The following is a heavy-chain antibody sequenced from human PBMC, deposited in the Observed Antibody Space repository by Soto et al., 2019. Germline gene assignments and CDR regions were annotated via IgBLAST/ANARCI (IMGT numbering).Heavy chain of an antibody. CDR1: GFIFSNYA. CDR2: VSYDGNNQ. V-gene: IGHV3-30-3*01. D-gene: IGHD3-22*01. J-gene: IGHJ4*02. CDR3: ARDRVYYYDNSGYYNFDY. Sequence: QVHLVESGGGVVQPGRSLRVSCAASGFIFSNYAMHWVRQAPGKGLEWVAVVSYDGNNQFHAESVKGRFTISRDSSKTTLYLQMNNLREEDTAVYYCARDRVYYYDNSGYYNFDYWGQGTLVIVSS.